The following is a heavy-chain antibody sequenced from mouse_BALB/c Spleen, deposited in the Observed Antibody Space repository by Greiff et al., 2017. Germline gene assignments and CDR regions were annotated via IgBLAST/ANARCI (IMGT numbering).Heavy chain of an antibody. CDR2: IDTSDSYT. CDR3: ARCEGSSFDY. V-gene: IGHV1-69*01. Sequence: QVQLPQPGAELVMPGASVKMSCKASGYTFTDYWMHWVKQRPGQGLEWIGAIDTSDSYTSYNQKFKGKATLTVDESSSTAYMQLSSLTSEDSAVYYCARCEGSSFDYWGQGTTLTVSS. J-gene: IGHJ2*01. CDR1: GYTFTDYW.